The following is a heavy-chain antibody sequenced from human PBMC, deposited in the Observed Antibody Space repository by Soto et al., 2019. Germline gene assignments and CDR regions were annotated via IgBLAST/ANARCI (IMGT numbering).Heavy chain of an antibody. D-gene: IGHD3-3*01. V-gene: IGHV3-30-3*01. CDR2: MSHNGVIT. J-gene: IGHJ4*02. CDR1: GFSFSSHT. Sequence: GGSLRLSCAASGFSFSSHTMHWVRQAPGKGLEWLSLMSHNGVITFYAESVKGRFTISRDNSKNTLFLQMNSLTPEDTGLYYCASTQFLTIVAPGNFWGLGTPVTVPQ. CDR3: ASTQFLTIVAPGNF.